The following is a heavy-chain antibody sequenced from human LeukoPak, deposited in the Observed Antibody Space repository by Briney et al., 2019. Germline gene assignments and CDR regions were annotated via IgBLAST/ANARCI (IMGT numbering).Heavy chain of an antibody. D-gene: IGHD3-10*01. Sequence: PSETLSLTCTVSGGSISCYYWSWIRQPPGKGLEWIGYIYYSGSTNYNPSLKSRVTISVDTSKNQFSLKLSSVTAADTAVYYCARAVAGRTGYFDYWGQGTLVTVSS. J-gene: IGHJ4*02. CDR1: GGSISCYY. CDR3: ARAVAGRTGYFDY. V-gene: IGHV4-59*01. CDR2: IYYSGST.